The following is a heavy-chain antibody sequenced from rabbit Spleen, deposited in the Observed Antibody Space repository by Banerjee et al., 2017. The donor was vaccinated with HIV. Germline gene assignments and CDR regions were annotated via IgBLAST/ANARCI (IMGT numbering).Heavy chain of an antibody. Sequence: QEHLEESGGRLVQPGGSLTLSCKASGFTISNYWMNWVCQAPGKGLEWIACINAVTGKAVYASWAKGRFTFSKTSSTTVTLQMTSLTDADAATYFCARDLAGVIGWNFNLWGQGTLVTVS. CDR1: GFTISNYW. V-gene: IGHV1S45*01. J-gene: IGHJ4*01. CDR3: ARDLAGVIGWNFNL. CDR2: INAVTGKA. D-gene: IGHD4-1*01.